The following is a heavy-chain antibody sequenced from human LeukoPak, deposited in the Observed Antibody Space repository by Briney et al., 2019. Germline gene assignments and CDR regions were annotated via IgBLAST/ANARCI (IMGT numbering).Heavy chain of an antibody. D-gene: IGHD7-27*01. V-gene: IGHV3-74*01. CDR1: GFRFDDYG. Sequence: PGGSLRLSCAASGFRFDDYGMHWVRQAPGKGLVWVSRINTDGGSTTYAGSVKGRFTISRDNAKNTLYLQMNSLRAEDTAVYYCVRALMGTSDHWGQGSLVTVSS. J-gene: IGHJ4*02. CDR2: INTDGGST. CDR3: VRALMGTSDH.